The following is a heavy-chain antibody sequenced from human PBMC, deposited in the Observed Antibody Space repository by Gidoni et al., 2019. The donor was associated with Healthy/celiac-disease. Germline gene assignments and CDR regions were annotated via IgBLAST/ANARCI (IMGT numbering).Heavy chain of an antibody. CDR3: ARKSRRGYCSGGSCPYYFDY. CDR2: INHSGST. CDR1: GGSFSGYY. J-gene: IGHJ4*02. Sequence: QVQLQQWGAGLLKPSETLYLTCAVYGGSFSGYYWSWIRQPPGKGLEWIGEINHSGSTNYNPSLKSRVTISVDTSKNQFSLKLSSVTAADTAVYYCARKSRRGYCSGGSCPYYFDYWGQGTLVTVSS. V-gene: IGHV4-34*01. D-gene: IGHD2-15*01.